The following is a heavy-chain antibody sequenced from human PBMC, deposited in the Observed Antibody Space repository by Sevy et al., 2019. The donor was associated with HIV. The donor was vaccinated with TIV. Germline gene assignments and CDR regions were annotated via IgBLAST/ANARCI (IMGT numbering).Heavy chain of an antibody. CDR1: GFTFSSFF. J-gene: IGHJ1*01. V-gene: IGHV3-30-3*01. CDR3: ALERLSSNVAEYFQN. D-gene: IGHD1-1*01. Sequence: GGSLRLSCAASGFTFSSFFMHWVRQAPGKGLEWVATISYDGSNEHYADSVKGRFTISRDNSKNALYLQMNSLRAEDTAGYDCALERLSSNVAEYFQNWGQGTLVTVSS. CDR2: ISYDGSNE.